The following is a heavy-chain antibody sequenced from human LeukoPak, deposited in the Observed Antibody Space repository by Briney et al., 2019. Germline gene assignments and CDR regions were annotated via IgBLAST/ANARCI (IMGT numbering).Heavy chain of an antibody. Sequence: GGSLRLSCAASGFTFSSYGMHWVRQAPGEGLEWVAVVSYDGSDQYYADSVKGRFTISRDNSRNTVYLQMNSPRAEDAAMYYCAKDFSYYYGSGSYPSIDYWGQGTLVTVSS. J-gene: IGHJ4*02. D-gene: IGHD3-10*01. V-gene: IGHV3-30*18. CDR2: VSYDGSDQ. CDR3: AKDFSYYYGSGSYPSIDY. CDR1: GFTFSSYG.